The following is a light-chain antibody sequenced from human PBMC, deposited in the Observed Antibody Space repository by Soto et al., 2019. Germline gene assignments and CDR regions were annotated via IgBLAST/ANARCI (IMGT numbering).Light chain of an antibody. CDR2: GAF. CDR1: QSVSSN. Sequence: ETVLTQSPGTLSLSPGERATLSCRASQSVSSNLAWYQQKPGQAPSLLIYGAFTRATGIPARFSGTGSGTDFTLTISSLEPEDFAVYYCQQRSNWITFGQGTRLEIK. V-gene: IGKV3-11*01. CDR3: QQRSNWIT. J-gene: IGKJ5*01.